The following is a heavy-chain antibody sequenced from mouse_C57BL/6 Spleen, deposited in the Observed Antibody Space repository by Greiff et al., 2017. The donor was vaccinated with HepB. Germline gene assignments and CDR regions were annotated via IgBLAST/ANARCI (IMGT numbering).Heavy chain of an antibody. V-gene: IGHV1-15*01. D-gene: IGHD1-1*01. Sequence: QVQLQQSGAELVRPGASVTLSCKASGYTFTDYEMHWVKQTPVHGLEWIGAIDPETGGTAYNQKFKGKAILTADKSSSTAYMELRSLTSEDSAVYYCTRRGDYGSSYGGFAYWGQGTLVTVSA. J-gene: IGHJ3*01. CDR2: IDPETGGT. CDR3: TRRGDYGSSYGGFAY. CDR1: GYTFTDYE.